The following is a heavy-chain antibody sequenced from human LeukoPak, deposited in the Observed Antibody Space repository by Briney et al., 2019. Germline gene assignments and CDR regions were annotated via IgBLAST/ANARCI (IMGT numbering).Heavy chain of an antibody. D-gene: IGHD2-2*01. Sequence: GGSLRLSXAAYGFTFSIYCLCSVRQAPGKGLGWVANIKQDGSEKYYVDSVKARFTISRDNTKNSLYLQMNSLRAEDTAVYYCASGPAHYAVWGKGTTVTVSS. CDR1: GFTFSIYC. V-gene: IGHV3-7*01. CDR2: IKQDGSEK. J-gene: IGHJ6*04. CDR3: ASGPAHYAV.